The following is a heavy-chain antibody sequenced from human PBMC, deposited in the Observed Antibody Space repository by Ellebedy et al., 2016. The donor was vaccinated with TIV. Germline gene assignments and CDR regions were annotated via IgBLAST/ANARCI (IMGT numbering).Heavy chain of an antibody. CDR2: IKQDGSEK. CDR1: GFTFSSYA. V-gene: IGHV3-7*03. CDR3: ARGSR. Sequence: PGGSLRLSCAASGFTFSSYAMSWVRQAPGKGLEWVANIKQDGSEKYYVDSVKGRFTISRDNAKNSLYLQMNSLRAEDTAVYYCARGSRWGQGTLVTVSS. J-gene: IGHJ4*02. D-gene: IGHD3-10*01.